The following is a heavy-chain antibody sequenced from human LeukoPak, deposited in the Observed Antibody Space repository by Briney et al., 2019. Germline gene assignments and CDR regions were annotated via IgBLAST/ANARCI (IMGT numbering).Heavy chain of an antibody. CDR3: AKDRRPLAGTYYFDY. D-gene: IGHD6-6*01. CDR1: GFTFSSYG. V-gene: IGHV3-30*02. Sequence: GGSLRLSCAESGFTFSSYGMHWVRQAPGKGLEWVAFIRYDGSNKYYADSVKGRFTISRDNSKNTLYLQMNSLRAEDTAVYYCAKDRRPLAGTYYFDYWGQGTPVTVSS. CDR2: IRYDGSNK. J-gene: IGHJ4*02.